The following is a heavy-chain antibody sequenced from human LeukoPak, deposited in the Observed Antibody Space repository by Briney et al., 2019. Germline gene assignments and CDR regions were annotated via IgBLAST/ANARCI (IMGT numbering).Heavy chain of an antibody. CDR2: ISPNSGGT. CDR1: GYTFTGYY. D-gene: IGHD6-13*01. V-gene: IGHV1-2*02. Sequence: GASVKVSCKASGYTFTGYYLHWVRQAPGQGLEWMGWISPNSGGTNYAQKFQGRVTMTRDTSISTAYMELSRLRSDDTAVYYCARVVQLDGWGVDAFDIWGQGTMVTVSS. J-gene: IGHJ3*02. CDR3: ARVVQLDGWGVDAFDI.